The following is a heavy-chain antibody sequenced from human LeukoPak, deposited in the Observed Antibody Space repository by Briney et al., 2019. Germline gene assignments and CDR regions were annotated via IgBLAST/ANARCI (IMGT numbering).Heavy chain of an antibody. CDR1: GFTFSSYG. J-gene: IGHJ4*02. CDR2: ISYDGSNK. D-gene: IGHD3-3*01. V-gene: IGHV3-30*18. Sequence: PGGSLRLSCAASGFTFSSYGMHWVRQAPGKGLEWVAVISYDGSNKYYADSVKGRFTISRDNSKNTLYLQMNSLRAEDTAVYYCAKSFDFWSGPFDYWGQGTLVTVS. CDR3: AKSFDFWSGPFDY.